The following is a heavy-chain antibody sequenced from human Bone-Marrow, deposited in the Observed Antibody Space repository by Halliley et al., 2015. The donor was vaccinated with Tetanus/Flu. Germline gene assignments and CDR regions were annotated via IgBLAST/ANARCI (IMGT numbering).Heavy chain of an antibody. CDR3: ATGNSNWSGCHPYYSGLDV. D-gene: IGHD3-3*01. CDR2: IHSNGRS. V-gene: IGHV4-59*02. Sequence: TLSLTCSVAGVSVSLYYWAWIRQSPGKGLEWIGYIHSNGRSNYNPSLKSRVTISVEPSESQFSLRLSSVNAADTAVYYCATGNSNWSGCHPYYSGLDVWGQGATVTVSS. J-gene: IGHJ6*02. CDR1: GVSVSLYY.